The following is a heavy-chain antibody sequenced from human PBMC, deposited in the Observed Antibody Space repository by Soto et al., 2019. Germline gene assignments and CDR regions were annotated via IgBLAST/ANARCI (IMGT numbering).Heavy chain of an antibody. D-gene: IGHD1-1*01. CDR1: GASISGFY. CDR2: IYATGTT. V-gene: IGHV4-4*07. Sequence: SETLSLTCTVCGASISGFYWSWSRKSAGKGLEWIGRIYATGTTDYNPSLKSRVMMSVDTSKKQFSLKLRSVTAADTAVYYCVRHGKKPLRDWFDPWGQGISVTVSS. CDR3: VRHGKKPLRDWFDP. J-gene: IGHJ5*02.